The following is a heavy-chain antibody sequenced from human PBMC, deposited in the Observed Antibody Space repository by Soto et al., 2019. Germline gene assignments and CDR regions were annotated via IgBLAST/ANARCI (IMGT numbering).Heavy chain of an antibody. Sequence: GASVKVSCKASGYTFTSYGISWARQAPGQGLEWMGWISAYNGNTNYAQKLQGRVTMTTDTSTSKAYMELRSLRSDDTAVYYCARSYCSSTSCYEDYYYGMDVWGQGTTVTVSS. J-gene: IGHJ6*02. CDR3: ARSYCSSTSCYEDYYYGMDV. V-gene: IGHV1-18*04. CDR1: GYTFTSYG. D-gene: IGHD2-2*01. CDR2: ISAYNGNT.